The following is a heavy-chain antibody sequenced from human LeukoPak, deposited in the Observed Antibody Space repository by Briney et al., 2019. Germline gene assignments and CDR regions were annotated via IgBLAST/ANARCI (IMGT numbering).Heavy chain of an antibody. CDR2: ISSDGDNK. CDR3: ATDPQHDGDF. D-gene: IGHD1-1*01. CDR1: GFTVSGNY. J-gene: IGHJ4*02. Sequence: GGSLRLSCAASGFTVSGNYMSWVRQAPGKGLEWISTISSDGDNKHYADSVKGRFTISRDISKNTLFLEMNSLRAEDTAIYYCATDPQHDGDFWGQGTLVTVSS. V-gene: IGHV3-23*01.